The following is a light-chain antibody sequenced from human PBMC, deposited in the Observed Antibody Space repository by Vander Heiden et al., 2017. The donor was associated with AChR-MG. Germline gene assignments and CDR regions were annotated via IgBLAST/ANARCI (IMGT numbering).Light chain of an antibody. Sequence: DIVMTQSPDSLAVSLGERATINCKSSQSVLYNSNNRNYLAWYQQRAGHPPKLLIYWASTRESGVPDRFSGSGSGTDFILTISSLQAEDVAVYYCQQYYSTPRTFGQGTKVEI. V-gene: IGKV4-1*01. CDR3: QQYYSTPRT. CDR2: WAS. CDR1: QSVLYNSNNRNY. J-gene: IGKJ1*01.